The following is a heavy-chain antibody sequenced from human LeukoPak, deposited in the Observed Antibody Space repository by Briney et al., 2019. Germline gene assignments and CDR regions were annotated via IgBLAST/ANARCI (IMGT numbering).Heavy chain of an antibody. V-gene: IGHV3-11*05. CDR3: ARDGAGDYVDY. D-gene: IGHD4-17*01. CDR1: GFTVSGNY. Sequence: GGSLRLSCAASGFTVSGNYMSWVRQAPGKGLEWVSYISGRSTFTKYADSVKGRFTISRDNAKNSLYLQMNSLRAEDTAVYYCARDGAGDYVDYWGQGTLVTVSS. CDR2: ISGRSTFT. J-gene: IGHJ4*02.